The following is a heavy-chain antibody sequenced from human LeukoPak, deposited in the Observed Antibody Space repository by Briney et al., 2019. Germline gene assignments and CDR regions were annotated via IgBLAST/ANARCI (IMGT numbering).Heavy chain of an antibody. CDR3: ARDRRCSSTSCYVSDH. V-gene: IGHV1-2*02. CDR2: INPNSGGT. CDR1: GYTFTGYY. J-gene: IGHJ4*02. D-gene: IGHD2-2*01. Sequence: ASVKVSCKASGYTFTGYYMHWVRQAPGQGLEWMGWINPNSGGTNYAQKFQGRVTMTRDTSISTAYMELSRLRSDDTAVYYCARDRRCSSTSCYVSDHWGQGTLVTVSS.